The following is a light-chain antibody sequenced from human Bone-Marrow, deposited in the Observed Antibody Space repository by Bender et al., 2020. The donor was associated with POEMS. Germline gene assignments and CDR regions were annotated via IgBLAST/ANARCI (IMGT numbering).Light chain of an antibody. CDR2: YVS. J-gene: IGLJ2*01. CDR3: SSYTSSSFVV. V-gene: IGLV2-14*02. CDR1: SSDVGSYDL. Sequence: QSALTQPASVSGSPGQAITISCTGSSSDVGSYDLVSWYQQHPGNAPKLIIYYVSDRASGVSYRFSGSKSGNTASLTISGLQAEDEADYYCSSYTSSSFVVFGGGTKLTVL.